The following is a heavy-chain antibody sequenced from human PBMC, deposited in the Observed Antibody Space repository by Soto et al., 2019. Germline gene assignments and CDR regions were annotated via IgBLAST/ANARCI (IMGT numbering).Heavy chain of an antibody. CDR3: AGTAVIVGPYDTFDI. V-gene: IGHV5-51*01. CDR1: GYRFASYW. CDR2: IYPGDSDT. Sequence: GESLKISCQGSGYRFASYWIGWVRQMPGKGLEWMGIIYPGDSDTRYSPSFQGQVTISADKSISTAYLQWSSLKASDTAMYYCAGTAVIVGPYDTFDIWGPGTMVTVSS. J-gene: IGHJ3*02. D-gene: IGHD1-26*01.